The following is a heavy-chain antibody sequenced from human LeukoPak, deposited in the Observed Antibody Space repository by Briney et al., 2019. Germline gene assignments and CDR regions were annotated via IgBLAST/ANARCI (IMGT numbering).Heavy chain of an antibody. V-gene: IGHV1-2*02. CDR3: AREIVATIGGAFDI. D-gene: IGHD5-12*01. J-gene: IGHJ3*02. CDR2: INPHSGGT. Sequence: GASVKVSCKASGYTFSDYYLHWVRQAPGHGLEWMGWINPHSGGTHYAQKFQGRVTMARDTSISTAYMELSSLRPDDTAVYFCAREIVATIGGAFDIWGQGTMVTVSS. CDR1: GYTFSDYY.